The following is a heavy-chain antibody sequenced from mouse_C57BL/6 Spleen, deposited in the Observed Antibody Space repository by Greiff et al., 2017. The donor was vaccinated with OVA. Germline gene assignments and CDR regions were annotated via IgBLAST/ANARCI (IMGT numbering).Heavy chain of an antibody. V-gene: IGHV3-6*01. CDR1: GYSFTSGYY. D-gene: IGHD1-1*01. CDR2: IRYDGSN. Sequence: EVKLMESGPGLVKPSQSLSLSCPATGYSFTSGYYWNWIRQPPGNKLEWMGYIRYDGSNNYNPSLKNRISITRDTSKNQFFMKLYSVTTEETATYYCASPLTTGVARGWYFDVWGTGTTVTVSS. J-gene: IGHJ1*03. CDR3: ASPLTTGVARGWYFDV.